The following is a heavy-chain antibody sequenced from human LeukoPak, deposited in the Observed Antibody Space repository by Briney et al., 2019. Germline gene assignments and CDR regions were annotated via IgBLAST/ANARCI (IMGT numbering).Heavy chain of an antibody. Sequence: ALVKVSCKASGYTFTGYYMHWVRQAPGQGLEWMGWINPNSGATKYAQKFQGRVTMTRDTSISTAYMELRRLRSDDTAVYYCARGHRYGFLSGDHYYYYMDVWGKGTSVTISS. CDR2: INPNSGAT. CDR1: GYTFTGYY. J-gene: IGHJ6*03. D-gene: IGHD5-18*01. V-gene: IGHV1-2*02. CDR3: ARGHRYGFLSGDHYYYYMDV.